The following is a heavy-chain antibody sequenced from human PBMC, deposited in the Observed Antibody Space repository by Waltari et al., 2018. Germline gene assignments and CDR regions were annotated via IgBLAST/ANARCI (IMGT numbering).Heavy chain of an antibody. Sequence: EVQLVESGGGLAQPGGSLRLSCAPSGFIFSNYDMNWVRQAPGKGLEWISYIIVMCNTIYYADSVKCRFTISRDNAKNSLYLQMNSLRAEDTAVYYCAKNARPYYYYYVDVWGKGATVTVSS. V-gene: IGHV3-48*03. J-gene: IGHJ6*03. CDR2: IIVMCNTI. D-gene: IGHD2-2*01. CDR1: GFIFSNYD. CDR3: AKNARPYYYYYVDV.